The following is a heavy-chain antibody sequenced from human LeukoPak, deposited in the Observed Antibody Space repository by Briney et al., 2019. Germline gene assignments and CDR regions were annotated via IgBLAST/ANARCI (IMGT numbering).Heavy chain of an antibody. V-gene: IGHV3-23*01. CDR1: GLTFSNAW. Sequence: GGSLRLSCVASGLTFSNAWMSWVRQAPGKGLEWVSAISGSGGSTYYADSVKGRFTISRDNSKNTLYLQMNSLRAEDTAVYYCARASSDSSTAFDIWGQGTMVTVSS. CDR3: ARASSDSSTAFDI. J-gene: IGHJ3*02. CDR2: ISGSGGST. D-gene: IGHD6-6*01.